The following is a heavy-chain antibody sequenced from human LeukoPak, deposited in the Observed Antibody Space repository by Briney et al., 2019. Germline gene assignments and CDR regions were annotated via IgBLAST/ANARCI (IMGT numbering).Heavy chain of an antibody. Sequence: KPSETLSLTCTVSGGSMSSSTVSWGWIRQPPGKGLEWIGTISYIGSIYYNSSLKSRVTISIDTSKKQFSLKLTSETAADTAVYYCARVDIGSRTYYRYFHFMDVWGEGTTVTVSS. V-gene: IGHV4-39*07. CDR2: ISYIGSI. J-gene: IGHJ6*03. CDR1: GGSMSSSTVS. D-gene: IGHD3-10*01. CDR3: ARVDIGSRTYYRYFHFMDV.